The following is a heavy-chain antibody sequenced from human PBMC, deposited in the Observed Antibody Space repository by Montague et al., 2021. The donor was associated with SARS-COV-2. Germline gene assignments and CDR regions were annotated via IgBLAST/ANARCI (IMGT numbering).Heavy chain of an antibody. CDR3: VKDMSEFDDLNAFDV. CDR1: GFTFDDYA. D-gene: IGHD3-10*01. V-gene: IGHV3-43*02. Sequence: SLRLSCAASGFTFDDYAMHWVRQAPGKGLEWVSLINSDGLTTLLTDSVEGRFIIPRDNSKNSLYLQMKSLRTEDTALYFCVKDMSEFDDLNAFDVWGQGTQVTVPS. CDR2: INSDGLTT. J-gene: IGHJ3*01.